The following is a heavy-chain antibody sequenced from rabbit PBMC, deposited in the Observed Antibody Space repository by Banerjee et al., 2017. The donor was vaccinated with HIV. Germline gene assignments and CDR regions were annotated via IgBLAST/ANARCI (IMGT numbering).Heavy chain of an antibody. V-gene: IGHV1S45*01. CDR1: GFDFSSYG. CDR2: TYTGSDGT. Sequence: QEQLMESGGGLVQPGGSLKLSCKASGFDFSSYGVSWVRQAPGKGLEWIGCTYTGSDGTYYASWAKGRFTISKTSATTMTLQMTSLTVADTANYFCARDLFDGTTYGYGTFDLWGPGTLVTVS. D-gene: IGHD6-1*01. J-gene: IGHJ4*01. CDR3: ARDLFDGTTYGYGTFDL.